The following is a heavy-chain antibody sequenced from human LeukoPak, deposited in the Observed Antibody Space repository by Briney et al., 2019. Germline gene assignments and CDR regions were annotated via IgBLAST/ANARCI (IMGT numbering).Heavy chain of an antibody. D-gene: IGHD2-15*01. CDR1: GGTSSNYG. V-gene: IGHV1-69*05. J-gene: IGHJ4*02. Sequence: ASVKVSCEASGGTSSNYGISWVRQAPGQGLEWMGGIIPMFGTANYAQKFQGRVTITTDESTSTAYMEVSSLRSEDTAVYYCEREEHCSGGSCSNAFDYWGQGTLVTVSS. CDR2: IIPMFGTA. CDR3: EREEHCSGGSCSNAFDY.